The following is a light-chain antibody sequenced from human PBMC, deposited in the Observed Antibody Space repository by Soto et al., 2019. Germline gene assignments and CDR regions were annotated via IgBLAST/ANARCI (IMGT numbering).Light chain of an antibody. CDR1: QGINTF. J-gene: IGKJ4*01. CDR2: AAS. V-gene: IGKV1-9*01. CDR3: QQLESYPST. Sequence: DIQLTQAPSSLSASVGDRVTITCRASQGINTFLAWYQPQPVKAPKLLIYAASTLQSGVPSRFSGSGSGTDFTLTISILQPEDFATYYCQQLESYPSTFGGGTKVAIK.